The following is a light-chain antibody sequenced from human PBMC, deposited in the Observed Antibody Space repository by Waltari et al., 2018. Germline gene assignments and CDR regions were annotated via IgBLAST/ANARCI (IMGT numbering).Light chain of an antibody. J-gene: IGLJ2*01. CDR3: SAWDDSLSRVI. V-gene: IGLV1-44*01. Sequence: QSVLTQPPSTSGTPGLRITISCSGGHSNIGSNTVNWYLQLPGTAPKLLIFGNNARPSWLPDRFSGTKSCTSACLAISGLQSEDEADYYCSAWDDSLSRVIFGGGTKLTVL. CDR1: HSNIGSNT. CDR2: GNN.